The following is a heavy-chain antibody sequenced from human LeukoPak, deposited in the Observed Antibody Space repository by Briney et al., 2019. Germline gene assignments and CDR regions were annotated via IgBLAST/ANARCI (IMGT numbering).Heavy chain of an antibody. J-gene: IGHJ4*02. CDR3: ARVLPGIAAAGFDY. CDR1: GGSISSYY. D-gene: IGHD6-13*01. CDR2: IYTSGST. V-gene: IGHV4-4*07. Sequence: SETLSLTCTVSGGSISSYYWSWLRQPAGKGLEWIGRIYTSGSTNYNPSLKSRVTISVDKSKNQFSLKLSSVTAADTAVYYCARVLPGIAAAGFDYWGQGTLVTVSS.